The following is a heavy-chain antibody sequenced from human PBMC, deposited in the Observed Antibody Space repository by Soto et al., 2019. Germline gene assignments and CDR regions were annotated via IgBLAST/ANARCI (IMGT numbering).Heavy chain of an antibody. V-gene: IGHV4-59*01. Sequence: QVQLQESGPGLVKPSESLSLTCAVSGGSISSYYWSWIRQPPGKGLEWIRFIYYMGSTNYNPSLKSRVTISVATSKNRSSLKLTSVTAADTAVYYCARSRFTSGWWTPPFDYWGQGTLVTVSS. CDR3: ARSRFTSGWWTPPFDY. J-gene: IGHJ4*02. D-gene: IGHD6-19*01. CDR1: GGSISSYY. CDR2: IYYMGST.